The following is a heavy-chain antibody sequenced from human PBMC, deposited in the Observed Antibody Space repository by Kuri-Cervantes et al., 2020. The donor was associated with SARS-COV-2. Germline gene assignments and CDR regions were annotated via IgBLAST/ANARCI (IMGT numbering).Heavy chain of an antibody. CDR2: IQTSGNT. CDR1: GGSISSGSYY. Sequence: LRLSCTVSGGSISSGSYYWSWIRQPAGKGLEWIGRIQTSGNTNYNPSLKSRVTLSIDTSKNQFSLELTSVAAADTALYYCTRDTSLWGNYRADWGQGTLVTVSS. CDR3: TRDTSLWGNYRAD. J-gene: IGHJ4*02. V-gene: IGHV4-61*02. D-gene: IGHD3-16*02.